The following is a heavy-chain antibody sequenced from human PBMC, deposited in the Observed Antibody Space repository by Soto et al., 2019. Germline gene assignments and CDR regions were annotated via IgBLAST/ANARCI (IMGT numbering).Heavy chain of an antibody. V-gene: IGHV4-39*01. CDR1: GGSISSSSYY. D-gene: IGHD3-9*01. CDR3: ARLGYFDWLRAQTPHNWFDP. J-gene: IGHJ5*02. Sequence: QLQLQESGPGLVKPSETLSLTCTVSGGSISSSSYYWGWIRQPPGKGLEWIGSIYYSGSTYYNPSLKSRVTISVDTSKNQFSLKLSSVTAADTAVYYCARLGYFDWLRAQTPHNWFDPWGQGTLVTVSS. CDR2: IYYSGST.